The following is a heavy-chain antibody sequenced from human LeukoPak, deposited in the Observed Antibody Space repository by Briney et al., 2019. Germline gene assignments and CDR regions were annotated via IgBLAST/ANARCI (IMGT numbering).Heavy chain of an antibody. V-gene: IGHV1-18*01. CDR1: GYTFSDYG. CDR3: ARVVVPAAMGHYYYYYYMDV. CDR2: ISAYNGNT. Sequence: ASVKVSCKASGYTFSDYGIAWVRQAPGQGLEWVGWISAYNGNTNYAQKLQGRVTMTTDTSTSTAYMELRSLRSDDTAVYYCARVVVPAAMGHYYYYYYMDVWGKGTTVTVSS. D-gene: IGHD2-2*01. J-gene: IGHJ6*03.